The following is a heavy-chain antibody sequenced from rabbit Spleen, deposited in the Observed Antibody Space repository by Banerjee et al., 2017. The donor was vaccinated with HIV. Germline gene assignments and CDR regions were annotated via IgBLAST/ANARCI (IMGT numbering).Heavy chain of an antibody. V-gene: IGHV1S45*01. CDR3: ARGSATMTMVITGYYLSL. CDR1: GFSFSSSYF. CDR2: IYGGSSYST. J-gene: IGHJ4*01. D-gene: IGHD2-1*01. Sequence: QEQLKETGGGLVQPEGSLTLTCKASGFSFSSSYFMCWVRQAPGQGLECIACIYGGSSYSTWYASWAKGRFTISKTSSTTVTLQMTSLTAADTATYFCARGSATMTMVITGYYLSLWGQGTLVTVS.